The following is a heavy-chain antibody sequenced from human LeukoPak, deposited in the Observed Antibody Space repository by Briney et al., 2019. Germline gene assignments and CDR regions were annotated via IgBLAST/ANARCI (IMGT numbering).Heavy chain of an antibody. CDR1: GGSISSGDYY. D-gene: IGHD1-26*01. CDR2: IYYSGST. V-gene: IGHV4-30-4*01. Sequence: PSETLSLTCTVSGGSISSGDYYWSWIRQPPGKGLEWIRYIYYSGSTYYNPSLKSRVTISVDTSKNQFSLKLSSVTAADTAVYYCARFGSYGVFVGDYWGQGTLVTVSS. CDR3: ARFGSYGVFVGDY. J-gene: IGHJ4*02.